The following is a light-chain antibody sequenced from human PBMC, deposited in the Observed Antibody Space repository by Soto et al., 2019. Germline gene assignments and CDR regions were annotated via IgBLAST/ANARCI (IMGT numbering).Light chain of an antibody. CDR2: EVD. V-gene: IGLV2-14*01. CDR3: SSYTSSNTLG. J-gene: IGLJ1*01. Sequence: QSVLAQAACVSGPRGQSTIISCTATMRHVGGYNYVSWYQQHPGKAPKFLIYEVDNRASGVSDRLSGSKSGNTASRTSSGLQAEDEADYYCSSYTSSNTLGFGTGTKVTVL. CDR1: MRHVGGYNY.